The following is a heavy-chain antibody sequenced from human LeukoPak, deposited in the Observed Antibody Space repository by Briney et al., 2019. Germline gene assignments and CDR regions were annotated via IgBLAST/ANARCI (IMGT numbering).Heavy chain of an antibody. CDR3: ARVMAGYSYMDV. Sequence: PGGSLRLSXAASGFTFSRYAMNWVRQAPGKGLEWVSSISTTSSSSYIHYADSMKGRFTISRDNAKSSLYLQMNSLRAEDTAVYYCARVMAGYSYMDVWGKGTTVTVSS. CDR2: ISTTSSSSYI. J-gene: IGHJ6*03. D-gene: IGHD3-16*01. V-gene: IGHV3-21*01. CDR1: GFTFSRYA.